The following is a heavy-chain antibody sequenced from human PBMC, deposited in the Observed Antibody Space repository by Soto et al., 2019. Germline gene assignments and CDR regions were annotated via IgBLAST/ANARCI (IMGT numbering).Heavy chain of an antibody. J-gene: IGHJ6*04. CDR2: IHPGDSDV. Sequence: HGESLKISCKASGYTFINYWIAWVRQMPGKGLEWMGIIHPGDSDVRYSPSFQGLVTFSADKSINTAYAQWSSLKASDTALYYCARHVGGRDYYYGIARWGNGTTITVSP. CDR3: ARHVGGRDYYYGIAR. V-gene: IGHV5-51*01. CDR1: GYTFINYW.